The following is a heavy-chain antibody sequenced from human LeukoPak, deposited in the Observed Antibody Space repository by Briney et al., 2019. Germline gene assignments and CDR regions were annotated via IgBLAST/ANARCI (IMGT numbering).Heavy chain of an antibody. D-gene: IGHD3-10*01. Sequence: GASVKVSCKASGYTFTGYYMHWVRQAPGQGLEWMGWINPNSGGTNYAQRFQGRVTVTRDTSISTAYMELSRLRSDDTAVYYCARGGYYGSGSSSYWGQGTLVTVSS. CDR3: ARGGYYGSGSSSY. J-gene: IGHJ4*02. CDR1: GYTFTGYY. CDR2: INPNSGGT. V-gene: IGHV1-2*02.